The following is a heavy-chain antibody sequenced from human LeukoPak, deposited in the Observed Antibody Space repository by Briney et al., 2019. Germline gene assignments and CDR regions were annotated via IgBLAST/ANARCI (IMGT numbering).Heavy chain of an antibody. CDR2: ISSSGSTI. V-gene: IGHV3-11*04. CDR3: ARDRNGVLLWFGELLNY. Sequence: TGGSLRLSCAASGFTFSDYYMSWIRQAPGKGLEWVSYISSSGSTIYYADSVKGRFTISRDNAKNSLYLQMTSLRAEDTAVYYCARDRNGVLLWFGELLNYWGQGTLVTVSS. D-gene: IGHD3-10*01. J-gene: IGHJ4*02. CDR1: GFTFSDYY.